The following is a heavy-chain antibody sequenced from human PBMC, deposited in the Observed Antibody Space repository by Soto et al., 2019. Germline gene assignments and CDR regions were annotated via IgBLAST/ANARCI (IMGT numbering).Heavy chain of an antibody. V-gene: IGHV3-53*01. D-gene: IGHD5-18*01. J-gene: IGHJ6*02. CDR3: ARDSTWIPYYHYGLDV. CDR1: GFSVSSNY. Sequence: GGSLRLSCAASGFSVSSNYMSWVRQAPGKGLEWVSVIYSGGNTHYADSVKGRFTISRDNSKNTLYLQMNSLRAEDTAVYYCARDSTWIPYYHYGLDVWGQGTTVTVSS. CDR2: IYSGGNT.